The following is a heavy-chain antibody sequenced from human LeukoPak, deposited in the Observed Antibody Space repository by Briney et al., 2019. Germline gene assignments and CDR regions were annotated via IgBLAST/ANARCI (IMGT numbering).Heavy chain of an antibody. CDR1: GFTVSRHS. V-gene: IGHV3-7*01. D-gene: IGHD3-3*01. CDR2: IKQDGSEK. Sequence: GGSLRLSCATFGFTVSRHSMSWVRQAPGRWLEWVANIKQDGSEKHYVDSVKGRFSISRDNTKISLYLQMNSLRAEDTAVYYCARAMGTSYGFWSGSYSVSYYYYMDVWGKGTTVAVS. CDR3: ARAMGTSYGFWSGSYSVSYYYYMDV. J-gene: IGHJ6*03.